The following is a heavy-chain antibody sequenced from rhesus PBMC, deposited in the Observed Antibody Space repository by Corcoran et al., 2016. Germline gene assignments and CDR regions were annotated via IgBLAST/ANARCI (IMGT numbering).Heavy chain of an antibody. CDR1: GGSISSSY. CDR3: ARAVVITGQGNRFDV. CDR2: IYGSCSST. J-gene: IGHJ5-1*01. D-gene: IGHD3-16*01. Sequence: QLQLQESGPGLVKPSETLSVTCAVSGGSISSSYWSWIRQAPGEGLEWIGYIYGSCSSTNYNPSLKSRVTRSVDTSKNQFSLKLSSVTAADTAVYYCARAVVITGQGNRFDVWGPGVLVTVSS. V-gene: IGHV4-169*01.